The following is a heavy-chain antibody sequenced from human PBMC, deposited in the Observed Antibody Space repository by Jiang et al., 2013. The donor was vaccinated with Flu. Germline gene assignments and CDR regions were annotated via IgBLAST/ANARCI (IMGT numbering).Heavy chain of an antibody. CDR3: ARVRRGTYYEKWFDS. J-gene: IGHJ5*01. V-gene: IGHV2-70*11. D-gene: IGHD1-26*01. CDR2: IDWDGDE. CDR1: GFSLTTSGMC. Sequence: LTCTFSGFSLTTSGMCVSWIRQPPGKALEWLARIDWDGDEYYSTSLRTRLTISKDTSKNQVVLRMTNMDPMDTGTYYCARVRRGTYYEKWFDSWGQGTLVTVSS.